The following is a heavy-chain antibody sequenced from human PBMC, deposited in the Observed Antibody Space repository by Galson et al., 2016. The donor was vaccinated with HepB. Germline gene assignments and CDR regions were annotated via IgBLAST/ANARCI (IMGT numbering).Heavy chain of an antibody. CDR2: ISTTSGYI. CDR1: GFTFKTYG. Sequence: SLRLSCAASGFTFKTYGMNWVRQAPGKGLEWVASISTTSGYIDYADSVKGRFTVSRDNAKNSLFLQLSSLRLEDTAVYYCARRRAFGVVPKVHGLDVWGQGTTVIVSS. V-gene: IGHV3-21*01. D-gene: IGHD3-3*01. CDR3: ARRRAFGVVPKVHGLDV. J-gene: IGHJ6*02.